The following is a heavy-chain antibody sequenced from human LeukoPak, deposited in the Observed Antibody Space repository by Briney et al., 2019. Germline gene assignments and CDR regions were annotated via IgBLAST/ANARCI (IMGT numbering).Heavy chain of an antibody. D-gene: IGHD3-10*01. Sequence: GGSLRLSCAASGFTFSSYWMSWVRQAPGKGLEWVANIKQDGSEKYYVDSVKGRFTISRDNSKNTLYLQMDSLRAEDTAVYYCARAAGRFGESTNWRYYYYGMDVWGQGTTVTVSS. CDR3: ARAAGRFGESTNWRYYYYGMDV. V-gene: IGHV3-7*01. CDR1: GFTFSSYW. J-gene: IGHJ6*02. CDR2: IKQDGSEK.